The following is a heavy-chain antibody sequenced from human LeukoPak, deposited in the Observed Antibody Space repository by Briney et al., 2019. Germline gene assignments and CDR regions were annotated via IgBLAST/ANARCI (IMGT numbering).Heavy chain of an antibody. CDR1: GFTFSSYG. V-gene: IGHV3-30*18. CDR3: AKDLSEAVAGFDY. CDR2: ISYDGSNK. D-gene: IGHD6-19*01. J-gene: IGHJ4*02. Sequence: KAGGSLRLSCAAPGFTFSSYGMHWVRQAPGKGLEWVAVISYDGSNKYYADSVKGRFTISRDNSKNTLYLQMNSLRAEDTAVYYCAKDLSEAVAGFDYWGQGTLVTVSS.